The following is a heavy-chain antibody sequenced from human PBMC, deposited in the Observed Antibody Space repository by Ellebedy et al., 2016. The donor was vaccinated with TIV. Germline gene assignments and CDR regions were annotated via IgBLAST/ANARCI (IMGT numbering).Heavy chain of an antibody. D-gene: IGHD6-19*01. J-gene: IGHJ4*02. CDR3: VKGIAGAGSL. CDR1: GLTFSSHW. Sequence: GESLKISCEASGLTFSSHWMSWVRQAPGKGLEWVANIKQDGSEKYYVDSVKGRFTISRDNAKNSLYLHMNSLRAEDTAVYYCVKGIAGAGSLWGQGTLVTVSS. V-gene: IGHV3-7*01. CDR2: IKQDGSEK.